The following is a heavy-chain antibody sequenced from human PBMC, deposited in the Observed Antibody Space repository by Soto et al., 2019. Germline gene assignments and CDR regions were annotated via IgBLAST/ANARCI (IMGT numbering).Heavy chain of an antibody. Sequence: GXAVKVSCKASGGRFINFGSIWVRQAPGQGLEWMGGIVPVFGRPNYAQRFRGRLTITADESTSTGYMELISLRSDDTAVYYCAREGSGYNLWGQGTQVTVSS. J-gene: IGHJ4*02. CDR1: GGRFINFG. CDR2: IVPVFGRP. D-gene: IGHD5-12*01. CDR3: AREGSGYNL. V-gene: IGHV1-69*01.